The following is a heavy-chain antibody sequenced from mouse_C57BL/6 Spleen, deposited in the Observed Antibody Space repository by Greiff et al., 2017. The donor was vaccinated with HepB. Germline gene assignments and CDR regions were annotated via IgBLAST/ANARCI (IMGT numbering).Heavy chain of an antibody. V-gene: IGHV1-55*01. J-gene: IGHJ1*03. CDR2: IYPGSGST. Sequence: QVQLQQSGAELVKPGASVKMSCKASGYTFTSYWITWVKQRPGQGLEWIGDIYPGSGSTNYNEKFKSKATLTVDTSSSTAYMQLSSLTSEDSAVYYGARIYYGNGDWYFDVWGTGTTVTVSS. CDR3: ARIYYGNGDWYFDV. D-gene: IGHD2-1*01. CDR1: GYTFTSYW.